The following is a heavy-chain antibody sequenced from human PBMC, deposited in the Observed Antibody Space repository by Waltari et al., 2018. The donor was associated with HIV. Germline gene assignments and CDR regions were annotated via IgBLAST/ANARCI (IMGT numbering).Heavy chain of an antibody. V-gene: IGHV3-11*01. CDR2: ISSSGSTI. Sequence: APGKGLEWVSYISSSGSTIYYADSVKGRFTISRDNAKNSLYLQMNSLRAEDTAVYYCARVPGTTGWIDYWGQGTLVTVSS. CDR3: ARVPGTTGWIDY. D-gene: IGHD1-7*01. J-gene: IGHJ4*02.